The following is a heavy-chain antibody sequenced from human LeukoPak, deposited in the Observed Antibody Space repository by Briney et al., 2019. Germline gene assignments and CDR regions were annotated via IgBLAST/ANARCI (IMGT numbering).Heavy chain of an antibody. D-gene: IGHD3-3*01. CDR2: VHYGGGRT. J-gene: IGHJ4*02. CDR3: AKGGWSDRFDF. Sequence: GGSLRLAWGPSGFTFSDYAMTWVRQAPGKVLAWVANVHYGGGRTYYAESVKGRFTISRDNSKNILYLQMNSLRGDDTGDYYCAKGGWSDRFDFWGQGTRVTVSS. CDR1: GFTFSDYA. V-gene: IGHV3-23*01.